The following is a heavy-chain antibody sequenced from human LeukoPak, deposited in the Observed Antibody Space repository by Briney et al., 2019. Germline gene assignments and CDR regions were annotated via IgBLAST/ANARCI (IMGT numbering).Heavy chain of an antibody. J-gene: IGHJ4*02. CDR1: GYSISSGYY. D-gene: IGHD6-19*01. CDR2: ISHSGST. CDR3: GRARIAVSGPFDY. V-gene: IGHV4-38-2*02. Sequence: SETLSLTCTVSGYSISSGYYWGWIRQPPGKRLEWIGSISHSGSTYYNPSLKSRLTISIDTSKNQFSLKLNSVTAAATAVYYCGRARIAVSGPFDYWGQGTLVTVSS.